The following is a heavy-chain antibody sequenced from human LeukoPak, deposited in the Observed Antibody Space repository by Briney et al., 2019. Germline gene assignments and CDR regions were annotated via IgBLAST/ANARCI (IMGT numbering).Heavy chain of an antibody. CDR1: GFTFDNYA. CDR3: AKDMNSYGSGSSYNPWGPFDS. V-gene: IGHV3-9*01. Sequence: PGRSLRLSCAASGFTFDNYAMHWVRQAPGKGLEWVSGIAWNSGNTGFADSVKGRFTISRDNAENSLYLQMHSLTPEDTAFYFCAKDMNSYGSGSSYNPWGPFDSWGQGTLVTVSS. CDR2: IAWNSGNT. J-gene: IGHJ4*02. D-gene: IGHD3-10*01.